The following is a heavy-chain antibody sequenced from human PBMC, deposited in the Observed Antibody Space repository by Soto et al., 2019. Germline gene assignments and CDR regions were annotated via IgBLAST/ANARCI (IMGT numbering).Heavy chain of an antibody. Sequence: ASVKVSCKASGYTFTSYGISWVRQAPGQGLEWMGWISAYNGNTNYAQKLQGRVTMTTDTSTSTAYMELRSLRSDDTSLYYFARQGSSIAVAGRRGMDVWGQGTTVTASS. CDR2: ISAYNGNT. V-gene: IGHV1-18*01. D-gene: IGHD6-19*01. CDR1: GYTFTSYG. J-gene: IGHJ6*02. CDR3: ARQGSSIAVAGRRGMDV.